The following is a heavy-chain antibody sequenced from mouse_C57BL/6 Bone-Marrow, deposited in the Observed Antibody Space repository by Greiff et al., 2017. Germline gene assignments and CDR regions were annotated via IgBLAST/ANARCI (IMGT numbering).Heavy chain of an antibody. CDR3: ARNGGNYFDY. D-gene: IGHD2-14*01. CDR2: INPSTGGT. Sequence: VQLQQSGPELVKPGASVKISCKASGYSFTGYYMNWVKQSPEKSLEWIGEINPSTGGTTYNQKFKAKATLTVDKSSSTANMQLKSLTSEDSAVYYCARNGGNYFDYWGQGTTLTVSS. J-gene: IGHJ2*01. CDR1: GYSFTGYY. V-gene: IGHV1-42*01.